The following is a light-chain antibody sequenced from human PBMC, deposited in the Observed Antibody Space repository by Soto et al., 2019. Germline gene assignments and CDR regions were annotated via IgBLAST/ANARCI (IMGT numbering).Light chain of an antibody. Sequence: DIQMTQSPSSLSASVGDRVTITCRASQSINTYLNWYQQKPGKAPKLLFYVASTLQSGVPSRFCGSPSGTDCTITINSLQPEDFAPYSCQQSYSTPPLTFSGGTKVEIK. V-gene: IGKV1-39*01. CDR1: QSINTY. CDR2: VAS. J-gene: IGKJ4*01. CDR3: QQSYSTPPLT.